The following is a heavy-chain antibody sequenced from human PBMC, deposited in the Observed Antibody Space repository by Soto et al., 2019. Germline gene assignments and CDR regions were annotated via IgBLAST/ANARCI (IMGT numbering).Heavy chain of an antibody. Sequence: ETLSLTCAVYGGSFSGYYWSWIRQPPGKGLEWIGEINHSGSTNYNPSLKSRVTISVDTSKNQFSLKLSSVTAADTAVYYCARAHPIGGRYFSSTSCYRYYYYRMDVWAQRTTVTVSS. CDR2: INHSGST. V-gene: IGHV4-34*01. J-gene: IGHJ6*02. D-gene: IGHD2-2*01. CDR1: GGSFSGYY. CDR3: ARAHPIGGRYFSSTSCYRYYYYRMDV.